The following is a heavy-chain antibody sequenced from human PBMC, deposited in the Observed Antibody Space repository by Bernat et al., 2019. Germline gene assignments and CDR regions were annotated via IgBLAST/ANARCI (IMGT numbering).Heavy chain of an antibody. CDR2: IRYDGSNK. CDR3: EKDGGIAARSFYYYYGMDV. D-gene: IGHD6-6*01. J-gene: IGHJ6*02. V-gene: IGHV3-30*02. Sequence: QVQLVESGGGVVQPGGSLRLSCAASGFTFSSYGMHWVRQAPGKGLEWVAFIRYDGSNKYYADSVKGRFTISRDNSKNTLYLQMNSLRAEDTAVYYCEKDGGIAARSFYYYYGMDVWGQGTTVTVSS. CDR1: GFTFSSYG.